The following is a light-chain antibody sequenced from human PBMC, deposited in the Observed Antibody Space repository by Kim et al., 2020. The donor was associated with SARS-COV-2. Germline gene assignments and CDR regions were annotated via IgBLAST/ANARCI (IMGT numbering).Light chain of an antibody. J-gene: IGLJ3*02. CDR2: EVS. CDR1: SSDVGSYNL. CDR3: CSYAGSSNWV. V-gene: IGLV2-23*02. Sequence: GQSVTISCTGTSSDVGSYNLVSWYQQHPGKAPKLMIYEVSKRPSGVSNRFSGSKSGNTASLTISGLQAEDEADYYCCSYAGSSNWVFGGGTQLTVL.